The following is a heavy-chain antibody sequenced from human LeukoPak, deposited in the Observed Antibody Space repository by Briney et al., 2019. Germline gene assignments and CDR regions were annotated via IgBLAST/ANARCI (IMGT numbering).Heavy chain of an antibody. CDR2: ISAYNGNT. CDR1: GYTFTSYG. Sequence: ASVKVSCKASGYTFTSYGISWVRQAPGQGLEWMGWISAYNGNTNYAQKLQGRVTMTTDTSTSTAYMELRSLRSDDTAVYYCASHPLPDYYDSSGYPVGGMDYWGQGTLVTVSS. CDR3: ASHPLPDYYDSSGYPVGGMDY. D-gene: IGHD3-22*01. J-gene: IGHJ4*02. V-gene: IGHV1-18*01.